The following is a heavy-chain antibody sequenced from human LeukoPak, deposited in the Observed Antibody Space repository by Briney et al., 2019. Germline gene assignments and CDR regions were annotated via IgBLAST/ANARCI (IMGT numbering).Heavy chain of an antibody. CDR1: GSHFTGDC. CDR3: ARLRAAAGIDY. V-gene: IGHV5-51*01. J-gene: IGHJ4*02. Sequence: GGSRQISGQGSGSHFTGDCIAGVRQMPGKGREWRGMIYLGDSDTRYTPSFQGQVTISADKSINTSYLQWSSLKPSAPAMYYCARLRAAAGIDYWGQGTLVTVSS. CDR2: IYLGDSDT. D-gene: IGHD6-13*01.